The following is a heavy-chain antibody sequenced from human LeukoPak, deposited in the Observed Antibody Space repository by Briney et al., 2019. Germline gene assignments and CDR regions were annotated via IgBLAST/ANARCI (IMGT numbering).Heavy chain of an antibody. CDR2: INHSGST. D-gene: IGHD4-17*01. V-gene: IGHV4-34*01. CDR3: ARWMTTVTDFDY. J-gene: IGHJ4*02. Sequence: PSETLSLTCAVYGGSFSGYYWSWIRQPPGKGLEWIGEINHSGSTNYNPSLKSRVTISVDTSKNQFSLKLSSVTAADTAVYYCARWMTTVTDFDYWGQGTLVTVSS. CDR1: GGSFSGYY.